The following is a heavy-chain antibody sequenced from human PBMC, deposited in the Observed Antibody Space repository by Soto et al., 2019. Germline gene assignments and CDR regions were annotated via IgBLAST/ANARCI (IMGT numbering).Heavy chain of an antibody. V-gene: IGHV3-23*01. D-gene: IGHD6-13*01. CDR3: AKGSSSGYSYYYYGIDA. Sequence: GGSLRLSCAASGFTFSSYAMSWVRQAPGKGLEWVSAISGSGGSTYYADSVKGRFTISRDNSKNTLYLQMNSLRAEDTAVYYCAKGSSSGYSYYYYGIDAWGPWTTVNVS. CDR2: ISGSGGST. J-gene: IGHJ6*02. CDR1: GFTFSSYA.